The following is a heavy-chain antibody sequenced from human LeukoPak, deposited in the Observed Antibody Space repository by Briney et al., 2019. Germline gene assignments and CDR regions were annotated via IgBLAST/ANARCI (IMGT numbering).Heavy chain of an antibody. V-gene: IGHV4-38-2*01. J-gene: IGHJ4*02. CDR3: ARQWQRTGFDY. CDR2: IYHSGST. D-gene: IGHD2-8*01. Sequence: TSETLSLTCAVSGYSISSGYYWGWIRQPPGKGLEWIGSIYHSGSTHYNSSLKSRITISVDTSKNQFSLKLTPVTAADPAMYYCARQWQRTGFDYWGQRTLVTVSP. CDR1: GYSISSGYY.